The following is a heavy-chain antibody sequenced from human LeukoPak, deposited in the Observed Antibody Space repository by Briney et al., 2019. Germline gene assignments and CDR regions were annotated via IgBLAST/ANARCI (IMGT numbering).Heavy chain of an antibody. CDR2: ISASGGKT. CDR1: GFTFSIYA. CDR3: AKDRDGGTTTRPKGFDY. D-gene: IGHD1-26*01. Sequence: GGSLRLSCAASGFTFSIYAMSWVRQAPGKGLEGVSAISASGGKTYYADCGEGRFTISRDNSKNTLYLQMNSLRVEDTAVYYCAKDRDGGTTTRPKGFDYWGQGTLVTVSS. J-gene: IGHJ4*02. V-gene: IGHV3-23*01.